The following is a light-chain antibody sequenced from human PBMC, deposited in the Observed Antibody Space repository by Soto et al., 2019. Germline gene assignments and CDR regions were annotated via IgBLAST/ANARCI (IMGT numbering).Light chain of an antibody. V-gene: IGLV1-44*01. J-gene: IGLJ2*01. Sequence: QSVLTQPPSASGTPGQRVTVSCSGTYSNIGINDVHWYRQLSGTAPQILIYDTSQRATGVPDRFSGSRSGTSASLVISGLLTEDDADYHCAAWDDSLNGPAFGGGTKLTVL. CDR1: YSNIGIND. CDR3: AAWDDSLNGPA. CDR2: DTS.